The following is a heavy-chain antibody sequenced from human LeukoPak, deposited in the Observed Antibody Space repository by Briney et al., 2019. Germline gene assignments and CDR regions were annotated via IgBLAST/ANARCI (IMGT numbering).Heavy chain of an antibody. Sequence: PGGSLRLSCAASGLTFNNYWTHWVRQAPGKGLEWVSRINSDGSTTNYADSVKGRFTISRDNAKNTMYLQMNSLRAEDTALYYCVSRYCTITDCYKASGTGAFDIWGQGTMVIVSS. V-gene: IGHV3-74*01. CDR1: GLTFNNYW. J-gene: IGHJ3*02. CDR3: VSRYCTITDCYKASGTGAFDI. CDR2: INSDGSTT. D-gene: IGHD2-2*02.